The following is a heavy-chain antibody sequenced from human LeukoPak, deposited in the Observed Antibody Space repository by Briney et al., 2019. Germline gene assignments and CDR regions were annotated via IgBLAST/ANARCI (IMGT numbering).Heavy chain of an antibody. CDR2: IYHSGST. CDR3: ARGRGAAAGVDY. J-gene: IGHJ4*02. V-gene: IGHV4-4*02. CDR1: GGSIGSSNW. Sequence: SETLSLTCAVSGGSIGSSNWWSWVRQPPGKGLEWIGEIYHSGSTNYNPSLKSRVTISVDKSKNQSSLKLSSVTAADTAVYYCARGRGAAAGVDYWGQGTLVTVSS. D-gene: IGHD6-13*01.